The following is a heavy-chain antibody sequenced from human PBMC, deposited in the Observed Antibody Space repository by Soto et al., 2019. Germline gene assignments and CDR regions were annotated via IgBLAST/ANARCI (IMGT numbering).Heavy chain of an antibody. V-gene: IGHV3-74*01. CDR3: ARGGYGSGNTWFDP. CDR1: GFTFSSYW. Sequence: GGSLRLSCAASGFTFSSYWMYWVRQAPGKGLVWVSRINSDGSSTTYADSVKGRFTISRDNAKNTLYLQMNSLRDEDTAVYYCARGGYGSGNTWFDPWGQGTLVTVSS. D-gene: IGHD3-10*01. CDR2: INSDGSST. J-gene: IGHJ5*02.